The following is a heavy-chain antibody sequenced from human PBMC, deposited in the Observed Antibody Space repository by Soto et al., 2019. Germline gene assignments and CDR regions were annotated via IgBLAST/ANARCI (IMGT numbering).Heavy chain of an antibody. CDR1: GGSFSGYY. Sequence: PSETLSLTCAVYGGSFSGYYWSWTRQPPGKGLEWIGEINHSGSTNYNPSLKSRVTISVDTSKNQFSLKLSSVTAADTAVYYCARATVTKGYYYYGMDVWGQGTTVTVSS. CDR3: ARATVTKGYYYYGMDV. V-gene: IGHV4-34*01. J-gene: IGHJ6*02. D-gene: IGHD4-17*01. CDR2: INHSGST.